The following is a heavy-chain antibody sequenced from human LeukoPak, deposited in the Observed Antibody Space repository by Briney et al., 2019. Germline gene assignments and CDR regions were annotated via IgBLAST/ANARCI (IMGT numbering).Heavy chain of an antibody. CDR3: ARRYYYDSSGYSPPSYYFDY. CDR1: GFTFSSYA. V-gene: IGHV4-31*02. J-gene: IGHJ4*02. Sequence: LRLSCAASGFTFSSYAMSWVRQAPGKGLEWIGYIYYSGSTYYNPSLKSRVTISVDTSKNQFSLKLSSVTAADTAVYYCARRYYYDSSGYSPPSYYFDYWGQGTLVTVSS. D-gene: IGHD3-22*01. CDR2: IYYSGST.